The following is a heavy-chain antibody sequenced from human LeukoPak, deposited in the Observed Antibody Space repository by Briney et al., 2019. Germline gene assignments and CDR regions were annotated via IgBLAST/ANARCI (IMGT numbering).Heavy chain of an antibody. CDR2: IYYSGST. V-gene: IGHV4-39*01. Sequence: NPSETLSLTCTVSGGSISSSSYYWGWMRQPPGKGRVWIGSIYYSGSTYYNPSLESRVTISVDTSKNQFSLKLSSVTAADTAVYYCARTTFYGDYVDYWGQGTLVTVSS. CDR3: ARTTFYGDYVDY. J-gene: IGHJ4*02. CDR1: GGSISSSSYY. D-gene: IGHD2/OR15-2a*01.